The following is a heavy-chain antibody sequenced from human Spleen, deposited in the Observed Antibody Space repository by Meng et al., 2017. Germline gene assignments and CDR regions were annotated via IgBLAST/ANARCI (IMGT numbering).Heavy chain of an antibody. V-gene: IGHV3-30*01. J-gene: IGHJ4*02. Sequence: SLMISRAASGFTFSNYGLHWVRQAPGKGLEWVADISYDGSNKHYAESVKGRFTIYRDNSKNTLFLEMDSLGADDTALYYCARETPNSSTDYVIPTEIDYWGQGTLVTVSS. CDR1: GFTFSNYG. CDR3: ARETPNSSTDYVIPTEIDY. CDR2: ISYDGSNK. D-gene: IGHD2-2*01.